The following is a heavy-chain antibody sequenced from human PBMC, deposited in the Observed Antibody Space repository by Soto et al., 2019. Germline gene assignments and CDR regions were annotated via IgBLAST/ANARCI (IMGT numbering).Heavy chain of an antibody. D-gene: IGHD1-20*01. Sequence: QVQLLQSGAEMKKPGSSVKVSCKVSGGAFSNYALNWVRHGPGQRLEWLGGIIPLHNTSNYSLKFLGRVTVTADISSTTVYMELNSLTSDDTATYYCASWSNWNPLYYDGLDVWGQGTTVTVSS. J-gene: IGHJ6*02. CDR2: IIPLHNTS. CDR3: ASWSNWNPLYYDGLDV. V-gene: IGHV1-69*06. CDR1: GGAFSNYA.